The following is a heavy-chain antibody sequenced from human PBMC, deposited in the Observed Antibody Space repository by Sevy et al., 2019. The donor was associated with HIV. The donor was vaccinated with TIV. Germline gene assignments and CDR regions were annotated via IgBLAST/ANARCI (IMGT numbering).Heavy chain of an antibody. CDR2: ISSSSSYI. V-gene: IGHV3-21*01. D-gene: IGHD2-15*01. Sequence: GGSLRLSCAASGFTFSSYSMNWVRQAPGKGLEWVSSISSSSSYIYYADSVKGRFTISTDKAKNSLYRQMNRLRAEDTAVYYCAREVVVVAARGANEAFDIWGQGTMVTVSS. J-gene: IGHJ3*02. CDR1: GFTFSSYS. CDR3: AREVVVVAARGANEAFDI.